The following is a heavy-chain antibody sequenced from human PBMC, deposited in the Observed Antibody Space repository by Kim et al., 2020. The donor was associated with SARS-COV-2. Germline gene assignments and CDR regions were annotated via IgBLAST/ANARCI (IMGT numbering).Heavy chain of an antibody. CDR1: GFTFSSYW. J-gene: IGHJ3*02. CDR2: IKQDGNQK. V-gene: IGHV3-7*01. Sequence: GGSLRLSCAASGFTFSSYWMTWVRQAPGKGLEWVANIKQDGNQKYYVDSVKGRFTISRDNAKNSPYLQMNSLRAEDTAEYDCARDGDLYSMGKAAFD. CDR3: ARDGDLYSMGKAAFD. D-gene: IGHD6-13*01.